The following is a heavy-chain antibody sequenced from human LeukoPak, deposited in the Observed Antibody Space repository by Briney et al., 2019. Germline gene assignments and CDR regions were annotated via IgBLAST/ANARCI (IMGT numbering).Heavy chain of an antibody. CDR1: GFTFSRYW. D-gene: IGHD3-10*01. J-gene: IGHJ3*02. CDR2: INSDGSST. CDR3: ARASKTGAAAFDI. V-gene: IGHV3-74*01. Sequence: GRSLRLSCAASGFTFSRYWMHWVRQAPGKGLVWVSRINSDGSSTNYADSVKGRFTISRDNTKNTLYLQMNSLRAEDTAVYYCARASKTGAAAFDIWGQGTMVTVSS.